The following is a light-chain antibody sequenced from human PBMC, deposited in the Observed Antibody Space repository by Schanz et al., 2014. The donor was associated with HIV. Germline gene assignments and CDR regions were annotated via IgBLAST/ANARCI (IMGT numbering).Light chain of an antibody. Sequence: DIQMTQSPSSVSASVGDRVTITCRASQGINRWLAWYQKKPGKAPKLLMYGASGLQDWVPSRFSGSGSGKECTLTISSLQPEDSATYYCQQGDYFPLTFGGGTKVEIK. V-gene: IGKV1-12*01. CDR3: QQGDYFPLT. CDR2: GAS. CDR1: QGINRW. J-gene: IGKJ4*01.